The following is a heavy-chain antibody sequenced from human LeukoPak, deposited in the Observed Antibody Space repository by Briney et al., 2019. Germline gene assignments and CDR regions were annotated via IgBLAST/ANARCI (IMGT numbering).Heavy chain of an antibody. CDR1: GFTFSSYG. Sequence: GGSLRLSCAASGFTFSSYGMHWVRQAPGKGLEWVAVIWYDGSNKYYADSVKGRFTISRDNSKNTLYLQMNSLRAEDTAVYYCAREGYYGSGSPPSLYFDYWGQGTLVTVSS. D-gene: IGHD3-10*01. CDR3: AREGYYGSGSPPSLYFDY. CDR2: IWYDGSNK. V-gene: IGHV3-33*01. J-gene: IGHJ4*02.